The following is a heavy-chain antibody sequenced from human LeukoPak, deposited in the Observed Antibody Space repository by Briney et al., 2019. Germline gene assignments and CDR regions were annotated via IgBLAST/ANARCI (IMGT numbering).Heavy chain of an antibody. CDR3: AAGLSKHPGEGYYFDY. J-gene: IGHJ4*02. Sequence: SVKVSCKASGGTFSSYAISWVRQAPGQGLEWMGRIIPIFGTANYAQKFQGRVTITTDESTSTAYMELSSLRSEDTAAYYCAAGLSKHPGEGYYFDYWGQGTLVTVSS. CDR2: IIPIFGTA. D-gene: IGHD3-16*01. V-gene: IGHV1-69*05. CDR1: GGTFSSYA.